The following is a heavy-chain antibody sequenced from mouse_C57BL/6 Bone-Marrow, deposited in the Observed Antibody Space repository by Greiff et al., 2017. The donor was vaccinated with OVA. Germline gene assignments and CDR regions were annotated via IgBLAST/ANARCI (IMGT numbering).Heavy chain of an antibody. Sequence: VQLQQSGPVLVKPGASVKMSCKASGYTFTDYYMNWVKQSHGKSLEWIGVINPYNGGTSYNQKFKGKATLTVDKSSSTAYMSLNSLTSEDSAVYYCAPYYYGSSHYYARDYWGQGTSVTVSS. CDR1: GYTFTDYY. V-gene: IGHV1-19*01. D-gene: IGHD1-1*01. CDR3: APYYYGSSHYYARDY. J-gene: IGHJ4*01. CDR2: INPYNGGT.